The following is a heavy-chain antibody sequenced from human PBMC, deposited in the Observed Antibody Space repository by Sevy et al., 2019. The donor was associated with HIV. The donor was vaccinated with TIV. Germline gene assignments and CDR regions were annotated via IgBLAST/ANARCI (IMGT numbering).Heavy chain of an antibody. CDR3: ARDLEFYDYGDYGPAFMPDY. D-gene: IGHD4-17*01. Sequence: GGSLRLSCAASGFTLSTYGMHWVRQAPGKGLEWVAVMWFDGSNTYYADSVKGRFTISRDIAKNTLQLQMNSLRAEDTVVYYCARDLEFYDYGDYGPAFMPDYWGQGTLVTVSS. CDR1: GFTLSTYG. J-gene: IGHJ4*02. V-gene: IGHV3-33*01. CDR2: MWFDGSNT.